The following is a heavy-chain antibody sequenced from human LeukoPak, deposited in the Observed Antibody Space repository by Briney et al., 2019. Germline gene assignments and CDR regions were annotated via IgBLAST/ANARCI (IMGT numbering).Heavy chain of an antibody. CDR2: ISSSSSTI. V-gene: IGHV3-48*01. J-gene: IGHJ4*02. Sequence: GGSLRLSCAASGFTFSSHSMNWVRQAPGKGLEWVSYISSSSSTIYYADSVKGRFTISRDNSKNTLYLQMNSLRAEDTAVYYCARDPGGSPDYWGQGTLVTVSS. CDR3: ARDPGGSPDY. D-gene: IGHD1-26*01. CDR1: GFTFSSHS.